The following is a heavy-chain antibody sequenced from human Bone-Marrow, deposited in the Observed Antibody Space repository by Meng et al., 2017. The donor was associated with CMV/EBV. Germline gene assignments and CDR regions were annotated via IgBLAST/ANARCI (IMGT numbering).Heavy chain of an antibody. Sequence: ISSGDYYWSWIRQPPGKGLEWIGYIYYSGSTYYNPSLKSRVTISVDTSKNQFSLKLSSVTAADTAVYYCARVYYYDSSGYYYWYFDLWGRGTLVTVTS. CDR2: IYYSGST. CDR3: ARVYYYDSSGYYYWYFDL. CDR1: ISSGDYY. J-gene: IGHJ2*01. D-gene: IGHD3-22*01. V-gene: IGHV4-30-4*01.